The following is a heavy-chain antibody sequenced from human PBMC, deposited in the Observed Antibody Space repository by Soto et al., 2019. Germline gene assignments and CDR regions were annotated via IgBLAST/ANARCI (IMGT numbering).Heavy chain of an antibody. J-gene: IGHJ6*02. Sequence: GGSLRLSCAASGFTFGTFAMHWVRQAPGKGLEWVAVTWYDGNVKYYADSVKGRFTVSRDNSKSTLYLQVNSLRADDTAVYYCAKEIKPNSMDVWGQGTTVTVSS. V-gene: IGHV3-33*06. CDR2: TWYDGNVK. CDR1: GFTFGTFA. CDR3: AKEIKPNSMDV.